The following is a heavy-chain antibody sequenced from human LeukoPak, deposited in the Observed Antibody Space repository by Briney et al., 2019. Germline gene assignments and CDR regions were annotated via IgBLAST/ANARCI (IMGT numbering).Heavy chain of an antibody. Sequence: SVKVSCKASGGTFSSYAISWVRQAPGQGLEWMGRIIPILGIANYAQKFQGRVTITADKSTSTAYMELSSLRSEDTAVYYCAREQAALDNWFDPWGQGTLVTVSS. CDR2: IIPILGIA. J-gene: IGHJ5*02. CDR1: GGTFSSYA. D-gene: IGHD6-13*01. V-gene: IGHV1-69*04. CDR3: AREQAALDNWFDP.